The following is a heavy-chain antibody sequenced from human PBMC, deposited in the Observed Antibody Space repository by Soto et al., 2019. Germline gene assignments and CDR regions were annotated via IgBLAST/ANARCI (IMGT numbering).Heavy chain of an antibody. CDR1: GGSISSYY. CDR2: IYYSGST. V-gene: IGHV4-59*01. J-gene: IGHJ3*02. D-gene: IGHD4-17*01. CDR3: ARAWSYGDYGPDAFDI. Sequence: KPSETLSLTCAVSGGSISSYYWNWIRQPPGKGLEWIGYIYYSGSTNYSPSLQSRVTISLDTSKNQFSLKLSSVTAADTAVYYCARAWSYGDYGPDAFDIWGLGTLVTVSS.